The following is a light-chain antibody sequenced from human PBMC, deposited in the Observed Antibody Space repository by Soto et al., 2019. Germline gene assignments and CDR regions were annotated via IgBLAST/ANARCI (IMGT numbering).Light chain of an antibody. J-gene: IGLJ7*01. Sequence: QSVLTQPASVSVSPGQSITISCTGTSSDVGSHNLVSWYQQHPGQAPKLMIYEVTKRPLGVSTRFSASKSGNTASLTISGLQAEDEADYYCCSYGGSRAVFGGGTQLPVL. CDR2: EVT. CDR1: SSDVGSHNL. V-gene: IGLV2-23*02. CDR3: CSYGGSRAV.